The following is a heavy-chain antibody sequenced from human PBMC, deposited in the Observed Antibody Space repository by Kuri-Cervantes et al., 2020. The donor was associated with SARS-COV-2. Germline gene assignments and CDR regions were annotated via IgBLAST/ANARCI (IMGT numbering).Heavy chain of an antibody. CDR1: GFTFDDYA. CDR2: ISWNSGSI. J-gene: IGHJ6*03. CDR3: AKDGIVVVPAAKEGYYYYYMDV. V-gene: IGHV3-9*03. Sequence: GGSLRLSCAASGFTFDDYAMHWVRQAPGKGLEWVSGISWNSGSIGYADSVKGRFTISRDNAKNSLYLQMNSLRAEDMALYYCAKDGIVVVPAAKEGYYYYYMDVWGKGTTVTVSS. D-gene: IGHD2-2*01.